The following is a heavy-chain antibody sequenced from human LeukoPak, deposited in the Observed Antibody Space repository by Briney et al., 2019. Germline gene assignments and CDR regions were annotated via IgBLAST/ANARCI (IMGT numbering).Heavy chain of an antibody. D-gene: IGHD4-17*01. Sequence: SETLPLTCTVSGGSISSSSYYWGWIRQPPGKGLEWIGSIFYSGSTYYNPSLKSRVTISVDTSKNQFSLKLSSVTAADTAVYYGAKTVTVTTSAFDIWGQGTMVTVSS. CDR3: AKTVTVTTSAFDI. J-gene: IGHJ3*02. CDR2: IFYSGST. V-gene: IGHV4-39*01. CDR1: GGSISSSSYY.